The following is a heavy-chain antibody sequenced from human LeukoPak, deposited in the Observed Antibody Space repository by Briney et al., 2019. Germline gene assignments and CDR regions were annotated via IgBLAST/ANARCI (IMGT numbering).Heavy chain of an antibody. Sequence: SETLSLTCTVSGGSISSYYWSWIRQPPGKGLEWIGYIYYSGSTNYNPSLKSRVTISVDTSKNQFSLKLSSVTAADTAVYYCARQNSSGSAFDIWGQGTMVTVSS. J-gene: IGHJ3*02. CDR3: ARQNSSGSAFDI. CDR1: GGSISSYY. CDR2: IYYSGST. D-gene: IGHD6-19*01. V-gene: IGHV4-59*08.